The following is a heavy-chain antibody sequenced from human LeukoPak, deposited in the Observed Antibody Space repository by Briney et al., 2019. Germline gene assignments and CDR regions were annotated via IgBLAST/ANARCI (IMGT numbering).Heavy chain of an antibody. J-gene: IGHJ4*02. CDR2: IYYSGST. Sequence: PSETLSLTCTVSGGSISSSSYYWGWIRQPPGKGLEWIGSIYYSGSTYYNPSLKSRVTISVDTSKNQFSLKLSSVTAADTAVYYCARAYYGGNSVYWGREPWSPSPQ. CDR3: ARAYYGGNSVY. D-gene: IGHD4-23*01. CDR1: GGSISSSSYY. V-gene: IGHV4-39*07.